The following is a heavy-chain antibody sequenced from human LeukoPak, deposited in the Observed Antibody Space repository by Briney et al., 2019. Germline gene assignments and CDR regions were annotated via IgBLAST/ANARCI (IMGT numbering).Heavy chain of an antibody. Sequence: GGSLRLSCAASGLSISDYYMSSVTSAIHYADSMKGRFTMSRDNAKNSVYLQMNSLRTEDTAMYFFVSTPAIRRLNFWGQGTLVTVSS. CDR3: VSTPAIRRLNF. V-gene: IGHV3-69-1*01. CDR2: TSAI. D-gene: IGHD2-2*02. CDR1: GLSISDYY. J-gene: IGHJ4*02.